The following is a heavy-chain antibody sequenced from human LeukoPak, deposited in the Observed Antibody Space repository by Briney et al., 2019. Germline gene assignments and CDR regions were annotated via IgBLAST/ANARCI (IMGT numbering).Heavy chain of an antibody. CDR2: ISGGAGST. Sequence: PGGSLRLSCAASGFTFNNYAMSWVRQAPGKGLELVSIISGGAGSTYYADSLKGRFTISRDNSKNTLYLQMNSLRAEDTAMYYCARGMGASTYYFDYWGQGTLVTVSS. D-gene: IGHD3-16*01. CDR1: GFTFNNYA. J-gene: IGHJ4*02. V-gene: IGHV3-23*01. CDR3: ARGMGASTYYFDY.